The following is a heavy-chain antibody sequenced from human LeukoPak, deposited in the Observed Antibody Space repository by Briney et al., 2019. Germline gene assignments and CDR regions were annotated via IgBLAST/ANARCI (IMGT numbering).Heavy chain of an antibody. CDR3: AREPRDNYGLDWFDP. CDR2: IYTSGST. Sequence: NPSETLSLTCTVSGGSISSYYWSWIRQPAGKGLEWIGRIYTSGSTNYNPSLKSRVTMSVDTSKNQFSLKLSSVTAADTAVYYCAREPRDNYGLDWFDPWGQGTLVTVSS. V-gene: IGHV4-4*07. CDR1: GGSISSYY. J-gene: IGHJ5*02. D-gene: IGHD4-11*01.